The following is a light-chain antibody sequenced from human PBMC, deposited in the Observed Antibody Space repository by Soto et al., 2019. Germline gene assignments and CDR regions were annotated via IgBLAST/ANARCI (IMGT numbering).Light chain of an antibody. V-gene: IGKV4-1*01. CDR1: QTIFYNSRNKDF. Sequence: DIVMTQSPDSLAVSLGERATINCKSSQTIFYNSRNKDFLAWYQQKPGHPPKLLIYWASTRESGVPARFSGSGSGTDFTLTISSLQAEDVALYFCQQYLTTPHTFGQGTRLEIK. J-gene: IGKJ2*01. CDR2: WAS. CDR3: QQYLTTPHT.